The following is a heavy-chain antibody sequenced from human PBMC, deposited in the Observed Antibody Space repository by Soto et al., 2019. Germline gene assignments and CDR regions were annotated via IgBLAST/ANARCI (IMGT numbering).Heavy chain of an antibody. V-gene: IGHV1-2*04. CDR2: INPNSGGT. CDR3: ARDTWDSSNWFDP. J-gene: IGHJ5*02. D-gene: IGHD6-13*01. Sequence: GASVKVSCKASGYTFTGYYMHWVRQAPGQGLEWMGWINPNSGGTNYAQKFQGWVTMTRDTSISTAYMELRSLRSDDTAVYYCARDTWDSSNWFDPWGQGTLVTVSS. CDR1: GYTFTGYY.